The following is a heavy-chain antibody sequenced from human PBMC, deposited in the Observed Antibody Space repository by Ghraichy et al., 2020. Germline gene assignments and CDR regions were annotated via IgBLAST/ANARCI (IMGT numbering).Heavy chain of an antibody. V-gene: IGHV3-23*01. D-gene: IGHD2-15*01. CDR3: AKAWGYCSAATCPSYNWFDP. J-gene: IGHJ5*02. CDR2: ISFSGANT. CDR1: GFPFSSYA. Sequence: GALRLSCAASGFPFSSYAMSWVRQTPGKGLEWVSSISFSGANTYYAVSVKGRFTISRDNSKNTLYLQMNSLRADDTAVYYCAKAWGYCSAATCPSYNWFDPGGQGTLVPVSS.